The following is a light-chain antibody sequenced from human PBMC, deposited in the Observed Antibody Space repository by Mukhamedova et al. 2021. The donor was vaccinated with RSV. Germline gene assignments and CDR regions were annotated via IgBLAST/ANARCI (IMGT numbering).Light chain of an antibody. V-gene: IGKV3-20*01. CDR3: HQYGSSPET. J-gene: IGKJ1*01. CDR2: GAS. Sequence: HGEAPRLLVYGASSRATGIPDRFSGSGSGTDFTLTISRLEPEDFAVYYCHQYGSSPETFGQGTKVESK.